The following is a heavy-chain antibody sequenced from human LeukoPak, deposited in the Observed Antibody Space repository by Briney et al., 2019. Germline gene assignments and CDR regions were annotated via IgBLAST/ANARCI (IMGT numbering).Heavy chain of an antibody. CDR3: AKASLVVAATPAWFDP. Sequence: PGGSLRLSCAASGFTFSSYAMSWVRQAPGKGLEWVSAIIGSGGSTYYADSVKGRFTISRDNSKNTLYLQMNSLRAEDTAVYYCAKASLVVAATPAWFDPWGQGTLVTVSS. CDR1: GFTFSSYA. J-gene: IGHJ5*02. CDR2: IIGSGGST. V-gene: IGHV3-23*01. D-gene: IGHD2-15*01.